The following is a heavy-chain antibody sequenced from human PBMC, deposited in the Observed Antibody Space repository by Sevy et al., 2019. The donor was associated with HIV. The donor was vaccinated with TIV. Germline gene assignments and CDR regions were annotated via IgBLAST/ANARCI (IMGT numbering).Heavy chain of an antibody. V-gene: IGHV1-24*01. Sequence: ASVKVSCKVSGYTLSQLSMHWVRQTPGKGLEWMGRFDPEDGETIYAQKFQGRVTMTEDTSTDTGYMELSSLRSDDTAVYYCASAREYYSDNSGYLDYWGQGTLVTVSS. CDR3: ASAREYYSDNSGYLDY. J-gene: IGHJ4*02. D-gene: IGHD3-22*01. CDR2: FDPEDGET. CDR1: GYTLSQLS.